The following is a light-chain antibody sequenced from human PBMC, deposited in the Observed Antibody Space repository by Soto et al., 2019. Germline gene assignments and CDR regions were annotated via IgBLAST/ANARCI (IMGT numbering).Light chain of an antibody. J-gene: IGKJ3*01. CDR3: PQSGRSLFT. V-gene: IGKV3-20*01. CDR2: GAS. CDR1: QSVSSSY. Sequence: EIVLTQSPGTLSLSPGERATLSCRASQSVSSSYLAWYQQKPGQAPRLRIYGASSRATGIPDRFSGSESGTDLTLTISRLEPEDFALYYCPQSGRSLFTFGAGTKVDIK.